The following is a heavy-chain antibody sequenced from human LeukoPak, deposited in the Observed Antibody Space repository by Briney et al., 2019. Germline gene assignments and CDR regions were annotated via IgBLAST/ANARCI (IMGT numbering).Heavy chain of an antibody. CDR3: ARAVVAATGANNWFDP. J-gene: IGHJ5*02. D-gene: IGHD2-15*01. CDR2: INPNSGGT. Sequence: GSVKVSCKASGYTFTGYYMHWVRQAPGQGLEWMGWINPNSGGTNYAQKFQGRVTMTRDTSISTAYMELSRLRSDDTAVYYCARAVVAATGANNWFDPWGQGTLVTVSS. V-gene: IGHV1-2*02. CDR1: GYTFTGYY.